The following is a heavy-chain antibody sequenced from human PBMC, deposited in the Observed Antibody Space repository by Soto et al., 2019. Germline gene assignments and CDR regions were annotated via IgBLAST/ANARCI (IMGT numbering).Heavy chain of an antibody. V-gene: IGHV4-30-4*01. CDR3: ARQRRWDTVTTTNFDY. J-gene: IGHJ4*02. CDR2: THNSGST. Sequence: QVQLQESGPGLVKPSQTLSLTCTVSGGSMSSGDYYWSWIRQPPGKGLEWIGYTHNSGSTYNNPSLKSRLIKSQNKSKNQFTLKQSSVTAADTAVYYCARQRRWDTVTTTNFDYWGRGTLVTVSS. CDR1: GGSMSSGDYY. D-gene: IGHD5-12*01.